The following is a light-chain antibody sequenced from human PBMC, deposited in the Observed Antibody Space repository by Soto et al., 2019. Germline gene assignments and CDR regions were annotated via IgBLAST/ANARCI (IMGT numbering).Light chain of an antibody. CDR3: QQYTAWPPWT. CDR1: ESISSEY. CDR2: GAS. V-gene: IGKV3-15*01. Sequence: DIVLTQSPGTLSLSPGERATLSCRTSESISSEYLAWYQQRPGQAPRLLIYGASARATGIPARFSGSGSGTEFTLTINSLQSEDFAVYYCQQYTAWPPWTFGQGTKVDIK. J-gene: IGKJ1*01.